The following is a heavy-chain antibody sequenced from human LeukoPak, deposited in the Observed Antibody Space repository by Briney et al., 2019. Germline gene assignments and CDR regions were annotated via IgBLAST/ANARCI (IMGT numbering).Heavy chain of an antibody. CDR1: GGSISSYY. CDR2: IYTSGST. D-gene: IGHD5-24*01. Sequence: SETLSLTCTVSGGSISSYYWSWIRQPPGKGLEWIGYIYTSGSTNYNPSLKSRVTISVDTSKNQFSLKLSSVTAADTAVYYCPTTRIRDGYIPFDYWGQGTLVTVSS. CDR3: PTTRIRDGYIPFDY. J-gene: IGHJ4*02. V-gene: IGHV4-4*09.